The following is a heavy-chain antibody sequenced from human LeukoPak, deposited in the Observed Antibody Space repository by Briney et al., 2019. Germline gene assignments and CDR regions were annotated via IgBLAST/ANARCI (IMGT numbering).Heavy chain of an antibody. Sequence: GGSLRLSCAASGFTFSSYSMNWVRQAPGKGLEWVSYISSSSSTIYYADSVKGRFTISRDNAKNSLYLQMNSLRAEDTALYYCAKDGHYYDSSGYYLDYWGQGTLVTVSS. CDR3: AKDGHYYDSSGYYLDY. J-gene: IGHJ4*02. CDR2: ISSSSSTI. CDR1: GFTFSSYS. D-gene: IGHD3-22*01. V-gene: IGHV3-48*01.